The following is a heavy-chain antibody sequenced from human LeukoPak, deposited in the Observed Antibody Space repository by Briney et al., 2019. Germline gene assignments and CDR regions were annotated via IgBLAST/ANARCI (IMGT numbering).Heavy chain of an antibody. D-gene: IGHD2-8*01. CDR3: ARNGDIVLMVYGAWSY. CDR1: GYSISRGYY. V-gene: IGHV4-38-2*01. Sequence: PSETLSLTCAVSGYSISRGYYWGWIRQPPGKGLEWIGSIYHSGSTYYNPSLKSRVTISVDTSKNQFSLKLSSVTAADTAVYYCARNGDIVLMVYGAWSYWGQGTLVTVSS. CDR2: IYHSGST. J-gene: IGHJ4*02.